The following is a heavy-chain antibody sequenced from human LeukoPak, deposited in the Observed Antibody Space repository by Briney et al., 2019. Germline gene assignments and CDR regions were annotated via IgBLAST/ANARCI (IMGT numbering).Heavy chain of an antibody. Sequence: SETLSLTCTVSGGSNSSYYWSWIRQPPGKGLECIGYIYYTGSTNYNPSLKSRVTISVDTSKNQFSLKLSSVTAADTAVYYCARMTTVTTGIDYWGQGTLVTVSS. J-gene: IGHJ4*02. CDR3: ARMTTVTTGIDY. CDR2: IYYTGST. D-gene: IGHD4-17*01. V-gene: IGHV4-59*01. CDR1: GGSNSSYY.